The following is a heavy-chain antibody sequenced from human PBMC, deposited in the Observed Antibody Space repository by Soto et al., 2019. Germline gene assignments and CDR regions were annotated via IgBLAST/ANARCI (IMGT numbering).Heavy chain of an antibody. CDR3: ARPTRYYYDSSGQSAWFDP. CDR1: GFTFTSSA. D-gene: IGHD3-22*01. Sequence: GASVKVSCKASGFTFTSSAVQWVRQARGQRLEWIGWIVVGSGNTNYAQKFQERVTITRDKSTSTAYMELSSLRSEDTAAYYCARPTRYYYDSSGQSAWFDPWGQGTLVTVSS. V-gene: IGHV1-58*01. CDR2: IVVGSGNT. J-gene: IGHJ5*02.